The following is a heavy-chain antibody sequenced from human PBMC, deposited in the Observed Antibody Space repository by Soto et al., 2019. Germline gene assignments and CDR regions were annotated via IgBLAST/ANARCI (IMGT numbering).Heavy chain of an antibody. J-gene: IGHJ4*02. CDR1: GYSISGDV. V-gene: IGHV1-18*01. CDR3: AREPYCTNGVWYFDY. CDR2: ISAYNGNT. Sequence: LNGDWQGAGYSISGDVSSRRRHDTGQGLEWMGWISAYNGNTNYAQKLQGRVTMTTDTSTSTAYMELRSLRSDDTAVYYCAREPYCTNGVWYFDYWGQGTLVTVSS. D-gene: IGHD2-8*01.